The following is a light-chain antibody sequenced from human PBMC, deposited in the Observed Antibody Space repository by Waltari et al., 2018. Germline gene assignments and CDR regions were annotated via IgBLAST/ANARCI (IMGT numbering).Light chain of an antibody. CDR3: SSYTSSNTLL. Sequence: QSALTQPASVSGSPGPSIPLSCTGTNSDVGGYNYVSWYQQHPGKAPKFLIYDVSNRPSGVSTRFSGSKSGNTASLTISGLQAEDEADYYCSSYTSSNTLLFGGGTKLTVL. J-gene: IGLJ2*01. CDR1: NSDVGGYNY. V-gene: IGLV2-14*03. CDR2: DVS.